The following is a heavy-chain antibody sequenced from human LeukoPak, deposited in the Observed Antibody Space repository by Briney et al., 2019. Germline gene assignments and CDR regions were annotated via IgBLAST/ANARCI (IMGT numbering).Heavy chain of an antibody. V-gene: IGHV3-48*03. CDR3: ARRGYHDSSGYDY. J-gene: IGHJ4*02. CDR1: GFTFSSYE. D-gene: IGHD3-22*01. Sequence: GGSLRLSCAASGFTFSSYEMNWVRQAPGKGLEWVSYISSSGSTIYYADSVKGRFTISRDNAKNSVFLQMNNLRVEDTAIYYCARRGYHDSSGYDYWGQGTPVTVSS. CDR2: ISSSGSTI.